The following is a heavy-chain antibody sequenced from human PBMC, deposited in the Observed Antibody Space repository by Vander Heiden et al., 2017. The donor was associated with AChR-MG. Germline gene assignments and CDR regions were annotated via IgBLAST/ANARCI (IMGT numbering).Heavy chain of an antibody. Sequence: QVQLQQWGAGLLKPSETLSLTCAVYGGSFSGYYWSWIRQPPGKGLEWIGEINHSGSTNYNPSLKSRVTISVDTSKNQFSLKLSSVTAADTAVYYCARSRYSGKTFDPWGQGTLVTVSS. CDR2: INHSGST. D-gene: IGHD1-26*01. J-gene: IGHJ5*02. CDR3: ARSRYSGKTFDP. CDR1: GGSFSGYY. V-gene: IGHV4-34*01.